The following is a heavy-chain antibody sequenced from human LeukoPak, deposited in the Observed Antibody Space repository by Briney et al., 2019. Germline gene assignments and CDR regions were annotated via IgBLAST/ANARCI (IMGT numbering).Heavy chain of an antibody. D-gene: IGHD2/OR15-2a*01. CDR1: GGSISSYY. V-gene: IGHV4-59*01. CDR3: ARLSMDEITDY. Sequence: PSETLSLTCTVSGGSISSYYWSWIRQPPGKGLEWIGYIYYSGSTNYNPSLKSRVTISVDTSKNQFSLKLSSVTAADTAVYYCARLSMDEITDYWGQGTLVTVSS. J-gene: IGHJ4*02. CDR2: IYYSGST.